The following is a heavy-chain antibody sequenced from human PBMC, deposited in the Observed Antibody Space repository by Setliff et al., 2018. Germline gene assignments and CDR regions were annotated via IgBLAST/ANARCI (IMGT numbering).Heavy chain of an antibody. Sequence: NLSETLSLTCTVSGGSISSSNWWTWVRQPPGKGLEWIGEIYHSGSINYNPSLKSRVTMSIDKSKNQFSLNLRSVTAADTAVYYCTRGGERYHTANWGQGTLVTVSS. CDR3: TRGGERYHTAN. CDR1: GGSISSSNW. J-gene: IGHJ4*02. V-gene: IGHV4-4*02. CDR2: IYHSGSI. D-gene: IGHD2-2*01.